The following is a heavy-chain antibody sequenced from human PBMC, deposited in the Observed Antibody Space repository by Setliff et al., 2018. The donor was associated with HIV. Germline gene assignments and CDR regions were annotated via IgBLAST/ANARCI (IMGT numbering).Heavy chain of an antibody. CDR2: VNRDGSST. J-gene: IGHJ4*02. CDR3: HSGYDSEEQSYFDY. V-gene: IGHV3-74*01. Sequence: WIRQPPGKGLVWVSRVNRDGSSTTYADSVKDRFTISRDNGKNTLFLQMNSLKVEDTGVYYCHSGYDSEEQSYFDYWGQGTLVTVSS. D-gene: IGHD5-12*01.